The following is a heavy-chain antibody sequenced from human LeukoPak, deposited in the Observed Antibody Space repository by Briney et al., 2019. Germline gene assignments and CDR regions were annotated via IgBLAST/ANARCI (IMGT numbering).Heavy chain of an antibody. CDR3: VRGRGFSPGWPVDTFDM. J-gene: IGHJ3*02. Sequence: GGCLRLSCEASGFTFSIYWMSWVRQAPGKGLEWVAYIKEDGSEKYYVDSVEGRFIMSRDNAKNSLYLQMNSLRGEDTAVYYCVRGRGFSPGWPVDTFDMWGQGTMVTVSS. CDR2: IKEDGSEK. V-gene: IGHV3-7*04. D-gene: IGHD5-18*01. CDR1: GFTFSIYW.